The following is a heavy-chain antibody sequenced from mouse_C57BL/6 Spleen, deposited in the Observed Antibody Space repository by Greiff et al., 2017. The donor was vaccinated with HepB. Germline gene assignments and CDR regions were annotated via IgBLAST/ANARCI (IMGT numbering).Heavy chain of an antibody. D-gene: IGHD4-1*02. CDR3: ARYPSTGYYYAMDY. V-gene: IGHV7-3*01. Sequence: EVHLVESGGGLVQPGGSLSLSCAASGFTFTDYYMSWVRQPPGKALEWLGFIRNKANGYTTEYSASVKGRFTISRDNSQSILYLQMNALRAEDSATYYCARYPSTGYYYAMDYWGQGTSVTVSS. CDR1: GFTFTDYY. J-gene: IGHJ4*01. CDR2: IRNKANGYTT.